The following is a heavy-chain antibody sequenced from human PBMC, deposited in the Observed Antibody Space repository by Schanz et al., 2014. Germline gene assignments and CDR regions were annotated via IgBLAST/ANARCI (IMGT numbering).Heavy chain of an antibody. V-gene: IGHV1-69*02. CDR3: ARAGRGYAYPLNSYPMDG. CDR2: IIPFLAVS. CDR1: GGTLDTYK. J-gene: IGHJ6*02. Sequence: QDQLLQSGAAVKKPGSSVRVSCKASGGTLDTYKIAWVRQVPGQGLEWMGRIIPFLAVSNYAQDFQGRVTFTADRATSTVHMDLRSLRSEDTGRYYCARAGRGYAYPLNSYPMDGWGQGTTVSVSS. D-gene: IGHD3-16*01.